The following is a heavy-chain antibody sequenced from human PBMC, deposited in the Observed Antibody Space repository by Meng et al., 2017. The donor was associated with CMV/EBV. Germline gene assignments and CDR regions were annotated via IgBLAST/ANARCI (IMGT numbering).Heavy chain of an antibody. D-gene: IGHD2-2*01. Sequence: ASVKVSCKASGYTFTGYYMHWVRQAPGQGLEWMGWINPNSGGTNYAQKFQGRVTMTRDTSINTAYMELSRLRSDDTAVYYCARDVYCSSTSCYGGWFDPWGQGTLVTVSS. CDR2: INPNSGGT. CDR3: ARDVYCSSTSCYGGWFDP. CDR1: GYTFTGYY. J-gene: IGHJ5*02. V-gene: IGHV1-2*02.